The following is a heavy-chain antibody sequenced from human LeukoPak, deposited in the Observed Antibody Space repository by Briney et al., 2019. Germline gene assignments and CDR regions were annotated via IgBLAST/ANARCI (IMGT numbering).Heavy chain of an antibody. CDR2: IYTSGST. CDR1: GYSMTSAYY. J-gene: IGHJ4*02. V-gene: IGHV4-38-2*02. CDR3: AREGYDSSGYYYKAFDY. Sequence: SETLSLTCAVSGYSMTSAYYWGWIRQPPGKGLEWIGRIYTSGSTNYNPSLKSRVTMSVDTSKNQFSLKLSSVTAADTAVYYCAREGYDSSGYYYKAFDYWGQGTLVTVSS. D-gene: IGHD3-22*01.